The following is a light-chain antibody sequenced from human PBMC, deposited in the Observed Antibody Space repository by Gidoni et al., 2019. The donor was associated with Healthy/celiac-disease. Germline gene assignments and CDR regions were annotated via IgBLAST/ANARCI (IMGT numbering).Light chain of an antibody. J-gene: IGKJ2*01. CDR1: QSVSSN. V-gene: IGKV3-15*01. CDR2: GAS. Sequence: EIVMTQSPATLSVSPGERATLSCRASQSVSSNLAWYQQKPGPAPRLLIYGASTRATGIPDRFSGSGSGTEFTLTISSLQSEDFAVYYCQQYNNWYTFGQGTKLEIK. CDR3: QQYNNWYT.